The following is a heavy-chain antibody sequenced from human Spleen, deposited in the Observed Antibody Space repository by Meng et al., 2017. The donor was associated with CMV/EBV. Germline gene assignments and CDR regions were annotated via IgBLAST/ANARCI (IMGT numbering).Heavy chain of an antibody. CDR2: IYYSGST. Sequence: SGGCISSSCYSCGWCRRPPGKGLEWVGSIYYSGSTYCNPSRKSRVAISVDTSKSQYSLKLSSVTAADTAVYYCARHQKITIFGAVDYWGQGTLVTVSS. CDR1: GGCISSSCYS. CDR3: ARHQKITIFGAVDY. J-gene: IGHJ4*02. V-gene: IGHV4-39*01. D-gene: IGHD3-3*01.